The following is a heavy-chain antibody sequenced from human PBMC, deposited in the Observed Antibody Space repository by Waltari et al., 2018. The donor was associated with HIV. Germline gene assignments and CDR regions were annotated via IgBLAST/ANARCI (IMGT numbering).Heavy chain of an antibody. CDR2: ISSSSSNI. CDR1: GFSFSDYA. Sequence: EVQLVESGGGLVQPGRALSLACAASGFSFSDYAMNWVRQAPGKGLEWISYISSSSSNIKYADSVKGRFTISRDNTKRSLDLHMNNLRDEDTAVYFCARDTLNLYFGLDVWGQGTTVSVSS. V-gene: IGHV3-48*02. J-gene: IGHJ6*02. CDR3: ARDTLNLYFGLDV.